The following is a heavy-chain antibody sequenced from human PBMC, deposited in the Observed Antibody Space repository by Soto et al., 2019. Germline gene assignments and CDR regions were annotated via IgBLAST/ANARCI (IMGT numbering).Heavy chain of an antibody. CDR2: SNRSAST. D-gene: IGHD2-15*01. CDR3: AGVVAATSRGWFYP. CDR1: NGSFGGYY. Sequence: QVQLQQWGAGLLKPSETLSLTCAVYNGSFGGYYWSWIRLPPGKGLEWIGESNRSASTTYNPSLKSRVTISVDTSKNQYSLKVSSVTAAYAAVYYCAGVVAATSRGWFYPWGQGTLVTVSS. V-gene: IGHV4-34*01. J-gene: IGHJ5*02.